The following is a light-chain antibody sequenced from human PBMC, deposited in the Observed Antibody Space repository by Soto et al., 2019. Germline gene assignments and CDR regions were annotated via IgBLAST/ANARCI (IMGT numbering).Light chain of an antibody. CDR3: QAWDSSAVV. CDR2: QDS. Sequence: SSELTQPPSVSVSPGQTASITCSGNNLGDKHACWYQQRPGQSPVLVIYQDSKRPSGIPERFSGSNSGNTATLTISGTQAVDEADYFCQAWDSSAVVFGGGTKLTVL. V-gene: IGLV3-1*01. CDR1: NLGDKH. J-gene: IGLJ3*02.